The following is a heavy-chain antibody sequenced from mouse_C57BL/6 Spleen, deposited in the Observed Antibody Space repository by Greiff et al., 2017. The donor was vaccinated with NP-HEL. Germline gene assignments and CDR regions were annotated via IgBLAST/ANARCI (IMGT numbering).Heavy chain of an antibody. J-gene: IGHJ2*01. Sequence: QVQLQQPGTELVKPGASVKLSCKASGYTFTSYWMHWVKQRPGQGLEWIGNINPSNGGTNYNEKFKSKATLTVDKSSSTAYMQLSSLTSEDSAVYYCARSGGYYKGEVWFDYWGQGTTLTVSS. CDR2: INPSNGGT. CDR1: GYTFTSYW. D-gene: IGHD2-3*01. CDR3: ARSGGYYKGEVWFDY. V-gene: IGHV1-53*01.